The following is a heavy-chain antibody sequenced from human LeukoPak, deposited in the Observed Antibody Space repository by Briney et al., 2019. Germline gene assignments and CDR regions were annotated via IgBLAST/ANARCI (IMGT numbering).Heavy chain of an antibody. CDR3: ARARLDDYYDSTRRYYYYYYMDV. V-gene: IGHV1-69*06. D-gene: IGHD3-22*01. CDR1: GGTVRRYA. Sequence: ASVKVSCKASGGTVRRYAISWVRQAPGQGLEWMGGIIPIFGTANYAQKFQGRVTITADKSTSTAYMELSSLRSEDTAVYYCARARLDDYYDSTRRYYYYYYMDVWGKGTTVTVSS. J-gene: IGHJ6*03. CDR2: IIPIFGTA.